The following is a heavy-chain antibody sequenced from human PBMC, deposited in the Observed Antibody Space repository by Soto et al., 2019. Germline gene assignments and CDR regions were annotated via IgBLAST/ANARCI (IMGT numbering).Heavy chain of an antibody. CDR2: ISGSGGST. CDR1: GFTFSSYA. D-gene: IGHD3-16*01. Sequence: PGGSLRLSCAASGFTFSSYAMSWVRQAPGKGLEWVSAISGSGGSTYYADSVKGRFTISRDNSKNTLYLQMNSLRAEDTAVYYCAKALVPALTAKFGHWGQGTLVTSPQ. J-gene: IGHJ4*02. CDR3: AKALVPALTAKFGH. V-gene: IGHV3-23*01.